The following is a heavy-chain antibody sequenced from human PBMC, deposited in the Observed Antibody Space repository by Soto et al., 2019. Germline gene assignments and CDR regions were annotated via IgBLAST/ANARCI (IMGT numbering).Heavy chain of an antibody. V-gene: IGHV4-4*07. CDR1: GGSISSYY. D-gene: IGHD3-3*01. J-gene: IGHJ5*02. CDR2: IYTSGCT. CDR3: AGLTIFGVVGYNWFDP. Sequence: PSETLSLTCTVSGGSISSYYWSWIRQPAGKGLEWIGRIYTSGCTNYNPSLKSRVTMSVDTSKNQFSLKLSSVTAADTAVYYCAGLTIFGVVGYNWFDPWGQGTLVTVSS.